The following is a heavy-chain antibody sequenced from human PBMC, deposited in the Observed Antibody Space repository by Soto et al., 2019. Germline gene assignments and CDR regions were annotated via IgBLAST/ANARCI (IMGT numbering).Heavy chain of an antibody. CDR2: IIPIFGTA. Sequence: SVKVSCKASGGTFSSYAIIWVRQAPGQGLEWMGGIIPIFGTANYAQKFQGRVTITADESTSTAYMELSSLRSEDTAVYYCAISRITIFGVVIDNWFDPWGQGTLVTVSS. CDR1: GGTFSSYA. J-gene: IGHJ5*02. V-gene: IGHV1-69*13. CDR3: AISRITIFGVVIDNWFDP. D-gene: IGHD3-3*01.